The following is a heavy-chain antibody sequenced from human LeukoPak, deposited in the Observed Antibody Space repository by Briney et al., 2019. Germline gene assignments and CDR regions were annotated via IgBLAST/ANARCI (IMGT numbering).Heavy chain of an antibody. CDR2: TDYSGDN. CDR1: SGSITSSGDY. CDR3: ARHSMPYYAFWTGYFFEY. D-gene: IGHD3-3*01. Sequence: PSETLSLTCTVSSGSITSSGDYWGWIRQSPGRGLEWIGSTDYSGDNYYSPSVKRRVTISVDTSKNQFSLKLSSVTAADTAVYYCARHSMPYYAFWTGYFFEYWGQGIPVTVSS. J-gene: IGHJ4*02. V-gene: IGHV4-39*01.